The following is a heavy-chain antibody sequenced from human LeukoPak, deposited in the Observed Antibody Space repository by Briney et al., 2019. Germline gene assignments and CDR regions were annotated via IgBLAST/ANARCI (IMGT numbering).Heavy chain of an antibody. CDR2: ISWDGGST. CDR3: AKEYYGSGRVDYYYYGMDV. D-gene: IGHD6-19*01. Sequence: GGSLRLSCAASGFTFDDYAMHWVRQAPGKGLEWVSLISWDGGSTYYADSVKGRFTISRDNSKNSLYLQMNSLRAEDTALYYCAKEYYGSGRVDYYYYGMDVWGQGTTVTVSS. CDR1: GFTFDDYA. J-gene: IGHJ6*02. V-gene: IGHV3-43D*03.